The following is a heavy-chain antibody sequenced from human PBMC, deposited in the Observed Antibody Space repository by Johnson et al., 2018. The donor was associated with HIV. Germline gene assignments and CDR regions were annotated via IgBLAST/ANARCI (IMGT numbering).Heavy chain of an antibody. CDR2: ISWDGGST. CDR1: GFTVSSNY. CDR3: ARGKWLDAFDI. V-gene: IGHV3-53*01. Sequence: VQLVESGGGLIQPGGSLRLSCAASGFTVSSNYMHWVRQAPGKGLEWVSLISWDGGSTYYADSVKGRFTISRDNSKNTLYLQMNNLRAEDTAVYYCARGKWLDAFDIWGQGTMVTVSS. J-gene: IGHJ3*02. D-gene: IGHD6-19*01.